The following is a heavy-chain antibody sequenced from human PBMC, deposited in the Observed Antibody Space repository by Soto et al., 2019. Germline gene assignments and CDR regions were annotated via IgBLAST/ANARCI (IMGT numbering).Heavy chain of an antibody. D-gene: IGHD4-4*01. CDR1: GGSISSYY. Sequence: QVQLQESGPGLVRPSETLSLTYTVSGGSISSYYWSWIRQPPGKGLEWIGYIYYSGSPNYSPSLESRVTISEDTSKNQFSLKLSSVTAADTAIYYCAGGRDDYNGWYFDLWGRGTLVTVSS. V-gene: IGHV4-59*01. CDR3: AGGRDDYNGWYFDL. J-gene: IGHJ2*01. CDR2: IYYSGSP.